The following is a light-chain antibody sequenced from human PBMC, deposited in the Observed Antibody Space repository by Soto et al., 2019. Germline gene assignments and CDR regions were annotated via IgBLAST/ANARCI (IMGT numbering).Light chain of an antibody. Sequence: VLTQSPDTLSLSPGERATLSCGASQSLSSSYLAWYQQKPGLAPRLLIYDASSRATGIPDRFSGSGSGTDFTLTISRLEPEDFAVYYCQQYGSSPLTFGGGTKVEIK. CDR3: QQYGSSPLT. CDR1: QSLSSSY. V-gene: IGKV3D-20*01. CDR2: DAS. J-gene: IGKJ4*01.